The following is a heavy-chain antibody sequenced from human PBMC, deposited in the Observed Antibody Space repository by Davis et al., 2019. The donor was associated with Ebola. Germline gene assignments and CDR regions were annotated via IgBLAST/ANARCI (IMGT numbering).Heavy chain of an antibody. CDR3: AKGASSNYSPFDY. D-gene: IGHD4-11*01. J-gene: IGHJ4*02. CDR2: ISYDGSNK. V-gene: IGHV3-30*18. CDR1: GFTFSSYG. Sequence: GESLKISCAASGFTFSSYGMHWVRQAPGKGLEWVALISYDGSNKYYADSVKGRFTISRDNSKNTLYLQMNSLRAEDTAVYYCAKGASSNYSPFDYWGQGTLVTVSS.